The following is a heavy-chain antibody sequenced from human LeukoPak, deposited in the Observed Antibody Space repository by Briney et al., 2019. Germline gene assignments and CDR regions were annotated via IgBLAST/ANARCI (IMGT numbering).Heavy chain of an antibody. V-gene: IGHV3-21*01. CDR3: ARDWAGYDSLPLGY. CDR1: GFTFSSYA. CDR2: ISSSSSYI. J-gene: IGHJ4*02. D-gene: IGHD3-22*01. Sequence: GGSLRLSCAASGFTFSSYAMSWVRQAPGKGLEWVSSISSSSSYIYYADSVKGRFTISRDNAKNSLYLQMNSLRAEDTAVYYCARDWAGYDSLPLGYWGQGTLVTVSS.